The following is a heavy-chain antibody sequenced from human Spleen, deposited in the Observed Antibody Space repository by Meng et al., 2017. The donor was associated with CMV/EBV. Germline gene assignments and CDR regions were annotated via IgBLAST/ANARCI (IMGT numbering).Heavy chain of an antibody. CDR1: GFTVSSNY. V-gene: IGHV3-53*01. D-gene: IGHD4-23*01. CDR2: IYSGGST. J-gene: IGHJ3*02. CDR3: ASFDYGGNSDSLDI. Sequence: GESLKISCAASGFTVSSNYMSWVRQAPGKGLEWVSVIYSGGSTYYADSVKGRFTISRDNSRNTVYLKMNSLRADDTAVYYCASFDYGGNSDSLDIWGQGTMVTVSS.